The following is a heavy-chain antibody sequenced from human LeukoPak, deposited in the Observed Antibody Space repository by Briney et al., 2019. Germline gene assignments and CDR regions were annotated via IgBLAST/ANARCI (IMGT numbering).Heavy chain of an antibody. CDR3: AKDMKWAPPRYFDY. J-gene: IGHJ4*02. V-gene: IGHV3-23*01. D-gene: IGHD1-26*01. CDR2: ISGRGDNT. Sequence: GGSLRLSCAASGFPFSNYAMTWVRQAPGRGLEWVSGISGRGDNTYYADSVKGRFTISRDNSKNTLYLQMNSLRAEDTAVYYCAKDMKWAPPRYFDYWGQGTLVTVSS. CDR1: GFPFSNYA.